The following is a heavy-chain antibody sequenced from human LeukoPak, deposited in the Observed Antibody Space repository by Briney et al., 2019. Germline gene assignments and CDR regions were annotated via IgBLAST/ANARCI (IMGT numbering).Heavy chain of an antibody. CDR1: GFTFSSYA. V-gene: IGHV3-23*01. J-gene: IGHJ4*02. CDR2: ISGSGGST. D-gene: IGHD3-16*02. CDR3: AKDLYDYVWGSYRPFDY. Sequence: GGSLRLSCTASGFTFSSYAMSWVRHATGKGLEWLSAISGSGGSTYYAASVKGRFTISRDNSKNTLYLQMNSLRAEDTAVYYCAKDLYDYVWGSYRPFDYWGQGTLVTVSS.